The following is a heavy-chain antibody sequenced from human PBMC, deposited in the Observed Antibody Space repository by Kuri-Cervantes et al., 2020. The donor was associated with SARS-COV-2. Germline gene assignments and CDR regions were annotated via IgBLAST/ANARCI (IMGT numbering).Heavy chain of an antibody. CDR2: IWYDGSNK. D-gene: IGHD3-3*01. V-gene: IGHV3-30*19. Sequence: LSLTCAASGFTFSSYGMHWVRQAPGKGLEWVAVIWYDGSNKYYADSVKGRFTISRDNSKNTLYLQMNSLRAEDTAVYYCARGGGYDFWSGFDYWGQGTLVTGSS. CDR1: GFTFSSYG. CDR3: ARGGGYDFWSGFDY. J-gene: IGHJ4*02.